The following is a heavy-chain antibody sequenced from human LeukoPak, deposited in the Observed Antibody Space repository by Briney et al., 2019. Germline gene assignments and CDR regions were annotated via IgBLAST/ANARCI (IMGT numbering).Heavy chain of an antibody. Sequence: PGGSLRLSCAASGFTFSSYGMHWVRQAPGKGLEWVAVIWYDGSNKYYADSVKGRFTISRDNPKNTLYLQMNSLRAEDTAVYYCARGRLYSSSWYAFDYWGQGTLVTVSS. CDR1: GFTFSSYG. J-gene: IGHJ4*02. CDR2: IWYDGSNK. V-gene: IGHV3-33*01. D-gene: IGHD6-13*01. CDR3: ARGRLYSSSWYAFDY.